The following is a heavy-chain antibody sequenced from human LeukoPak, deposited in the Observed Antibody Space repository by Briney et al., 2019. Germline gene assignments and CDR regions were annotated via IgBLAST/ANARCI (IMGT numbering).Heavy chain of an antibody. V-gene: IGHV4-39*07. Sequence: SETLSLTCTVSGGSISSSSYYWGWIRQPPGKGLEWIGSIYYSGSTYYNPSLKSRVTISVDTSKNQFSLKLSSVTAADTAVYYCARGPRFGELLWHWFDPWGQGTLVTVSS. J-gene: IGHJ5*02. CDR1: GGSISSSSYY. D-gene: IGHD3-10*01. CDR3: ARGPRFGELLWHWFDP. CDR2: IYYSGST.